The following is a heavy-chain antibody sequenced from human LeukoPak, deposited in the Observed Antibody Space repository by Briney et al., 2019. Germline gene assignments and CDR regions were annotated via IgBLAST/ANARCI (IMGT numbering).Heavy chain of an antibody. J-gene: IGHJ4*02. Sequence: GGSLRLSCAASGFTVSSNYMSWVRQAPGKGLEWVSVIYSGGSTYYADSVKGRFTISRDNAQNSLYLQMNSLRAEDTAVYYCARDLYRIVVVPHYFDYWGQGTLVTVSS. CDR1: GFTVSSNY. V-gene: IGHV3-66*01. CDR3: ARDLYRIVVVPHYFDY. D-gene: IGHD3-22*01. CDR2: IYSGGST.